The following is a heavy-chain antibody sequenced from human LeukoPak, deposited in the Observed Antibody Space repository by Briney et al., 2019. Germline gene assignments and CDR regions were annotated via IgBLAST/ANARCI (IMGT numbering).Heavy chain of an antibody. CDR2: IWYDGSNK. V-gene: IGHV3-33*01. J-gene: IGHJ4*02. CDR1: GFTFSSYG. D-gene: IGHD3-22*01. CDR3: ARSPTPYYYDSSGYYPDY. Sequence: PGGSLRLSCAASGFTFSSYGMHWVRQAPGKGLEWVAVIWYDGSNKYYADSVKGRFTISRDNSKNTLYLQMNSLRAEDTAVYYCARSPTPYYYDSSGYYPDYWGQGTLVTVSS.